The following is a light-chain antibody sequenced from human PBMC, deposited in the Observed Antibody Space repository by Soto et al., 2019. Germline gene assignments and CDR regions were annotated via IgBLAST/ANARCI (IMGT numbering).Light chain of an antibody. V-gene: IGKV3-15*01. Sequence: EIVLTQSPATLYVSLGYSATLSCRAGQSVSLSLAWYQMRPGQPPRLLIYGASTRATDIPARFRGTGSGTDFTLTISSLQSEDFAVYFCQQYHIWPSWTFGQGTKVDI. CDR2: GAS. CDR3: QQYHIWPSWT. CDR1: QSVSLS. J-gene: IGKJ1*01.